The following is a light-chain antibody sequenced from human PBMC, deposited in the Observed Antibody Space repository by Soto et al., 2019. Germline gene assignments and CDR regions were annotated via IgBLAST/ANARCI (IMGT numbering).Light chain of an antibody. J-gene: IGKJ2*01. Sequence: EIVLTQSPGTLSLSPGEGATLSCRAGKSVGSGYLAWYQQKPGQAPRLLIYGASSRATGIPDRFSGSGSGTDFTLTISRLEPEDFAVYYCQQYGSSPPYTFGQGTKLEIK. CDR3: QQYGSSPPYT. V-gene: IGKV3-20*01. CDR2: GAS. CDR1: KSVGSGY.